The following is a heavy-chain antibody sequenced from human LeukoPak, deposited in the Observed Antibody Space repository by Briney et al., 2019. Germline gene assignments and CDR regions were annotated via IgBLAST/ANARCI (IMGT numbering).Heavy chain of an antibody. Sequence: SETLSLTCAVYGGSFSGYYWSWIRQPPGEGLEWIGEVTHTGGTNFNPSLKSRVTISLDTFKNQFSLKLTSVTAADTAVFYCARLDIGDSGNPNWFDPWGQGTLVTVSS. CDR1: GGSFSGYY. V-gene: IGHV4-34*01. J-gene: IGHJ5*02. D-gene: IGHD5-12*01. CDR3: ARLDIGDSGNPNWFDP. CDR2: VTHTGGT.